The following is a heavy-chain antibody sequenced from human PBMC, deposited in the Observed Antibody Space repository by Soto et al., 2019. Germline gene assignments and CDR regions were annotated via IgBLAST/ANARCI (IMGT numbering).Heavy chain of an antibody. V-gene: IGHV4-59*08. D-gene: IGHD4-17*01. J-gene: IGHJ4*02. CDR3: ARLYGRYFDY. CDR2: IYYSGST. CDR1: GGSISSYY. Sequence: PSETLSLTCTVSGGSISSYYWSWIRQPPGKGLEWIGYIYYSGSTNYNPSLKSRVTISVDTSKNQFSLKLSSVTAADTAVYYCARLYGRYFDYWGQGTLVTVSS.